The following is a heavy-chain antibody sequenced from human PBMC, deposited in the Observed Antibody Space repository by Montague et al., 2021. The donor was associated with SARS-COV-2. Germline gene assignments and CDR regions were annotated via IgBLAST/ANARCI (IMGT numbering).Heavy chain of an antibody. Sequence: SETLSLTCTVSGGSISSYYWSWIRQTPGKGLEWIGYIYYSGSTNYNPSLKSRVTISVDTSKNQFSLKLSSVTAADTAVYYCARVVAAAGTPVFDYWGQGTLVTVSS. CDR2: IYYSGST. V-gene: IGHV4-59*01. CDR1: GGSISSYY. CDR3: ARVVAAAGTPVFDY. J-gene: IGHJ4*02. D-gene: IGHD6-13*01.